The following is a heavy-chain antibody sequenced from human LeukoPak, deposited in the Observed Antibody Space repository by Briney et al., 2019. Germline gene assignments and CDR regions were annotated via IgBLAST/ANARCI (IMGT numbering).Heavy chain of an antibody. V-gene: IGHV3-23*01. J-gene: IGHJ4*02. D-gene: IGHD6-6*01. CDR3: AKGKTWAGGIGIAARPSPPPPFDY. Sequence: GGSLRLSCAASGFTFSSYAMSWVRQAPGKGLEWVSAISGSGGSTYYADSVKGRFTISRDNSKNTLYLQMNSLRAEDTAVYYCAKGKTWAGGIGIAARPSPPPPFDYWGQGTLVTVSS. CDR1: GFTFSSYA. CDR2: ISGSGGST.